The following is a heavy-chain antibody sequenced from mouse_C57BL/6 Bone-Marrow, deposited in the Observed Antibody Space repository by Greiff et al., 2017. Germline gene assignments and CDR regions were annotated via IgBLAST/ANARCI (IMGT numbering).Heavy chain of an antibody. CDR2: IDPSDSYT. J-gene: IGHJ2*01. V-gene: IGHV1-59*01. CDR3: ARGGIYDGYLFDY. D-gene: IGHD2-3*01. Sequence: QVQLQQPGAELVRPGTSVKLSCKASGYTFTSYWMHWVKQRPGQGLEWIGVIDPSDSYTNYNQKFKGKATLTVDTSSSTAYKQLSSLTSEDSAVYYCARGGIYDGYLFDYWGQGTTLTVSS. CDR1: GYTFTSYW.